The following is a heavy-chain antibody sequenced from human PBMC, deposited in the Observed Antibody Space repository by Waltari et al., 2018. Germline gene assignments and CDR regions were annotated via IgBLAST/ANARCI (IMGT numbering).Heavy chain of an antibody. J-gene: IGHJ4*02. CDR2: IYYSGST. Sequence: QVQLQESGPGLVKPSQTLSLTCTVSGGSISSGGYSWSWTRQHPGKGLEWIGYIYYSGSTYYKPSLKSRVTISVDTSKNQFSLKLSSVTAADTAEYYCASYSSSSRMFDYWGQGTLVTVSS. D-gene: IGHD6-6*01. CDR3: ASYSSSSRMFDY. V-gene: IGHV4-31*03. CDR1: GGSISSGGYS.